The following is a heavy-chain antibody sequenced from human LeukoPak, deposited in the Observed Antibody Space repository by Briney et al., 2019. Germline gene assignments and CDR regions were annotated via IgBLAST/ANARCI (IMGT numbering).Heavy chain of an antibody. CDR3: ARIPGGSGSQYDY. CDR2: INSDGSST. CDR1: GFTFSNYW. J-gene: IGHJ4*02. Sequence: GGSLRLSCAASGFTFSNYWMHWVRQAPGKGLVWVSRINSDGSSTFYADSVKGRFTTSRDNAENTVYLQMNSLRADDTAVYYCARIPGGSGSQYDYWGQGTLVIVSS. D-gene: IGHD3-10*01. V-gene: IGHV3-74*01.